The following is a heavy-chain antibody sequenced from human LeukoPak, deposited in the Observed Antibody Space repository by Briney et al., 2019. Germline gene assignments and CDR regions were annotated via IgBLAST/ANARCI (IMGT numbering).Heavy chain of an antibody. CDR3: VREGLECSGSSCQRAAFDY. CDR1: GFTFSSYG. J-gene: IGHJ4*02. Sequence: GGSLRLSCAASGFTFSSYGMHWVRQAPGKGLEWVAVIWYGGSNKYYADSVKGRFTISRDNSKNTLYLQMNSLREDDSAVYYCVREGLECSGSSCQRAAFDYWGQGTLVTVSS. CDR2: IWYGGSNK. D-gene: IGHD2-2*01. V-gene: IGHV3-33*08.